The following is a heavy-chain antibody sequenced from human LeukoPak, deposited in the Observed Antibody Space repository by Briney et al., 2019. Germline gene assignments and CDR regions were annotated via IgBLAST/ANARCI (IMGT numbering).Heavy chain of an antibody. D-gene: IGHD6-13*01. CDR3: ARAGFGSTWFQN. CDR2: IYYSGST. V-gene: IGHV4-59*01. J-gene: IGHJ1*01. CDR1: GGSISGFY. Sequence: SETLSLTCTVSGGSISGFYWSWIRQPPGKRLEWIGYIYYSGSTNYNPSLKSRVTISVDTSKNQFSLKLNSVTPADTAVYFCARAGFGSTWFQNWGQGTLVTVSS.